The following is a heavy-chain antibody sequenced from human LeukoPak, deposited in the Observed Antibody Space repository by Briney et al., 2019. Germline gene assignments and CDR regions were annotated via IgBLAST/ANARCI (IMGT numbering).Heavy chain of an antibody. J-gene: IGHJ6*04. CDR1: GFTFSSYW. D-gene: IGHD4-17*01. CDR2: MKQDGSEK. CDR3: ARDIGDYGDYGDV. V-gene: IGHV3-7*01. Sequence: GGSLRLSCAASGFTFSSYWMSWVRQAPGKGLEWVANMKQDGSEKYYVDSVKGRFTISRDNAKNSLYLQMNSLRAEDTAVYYCARDIGDYGDYGDVWGKGTTVTVSS.